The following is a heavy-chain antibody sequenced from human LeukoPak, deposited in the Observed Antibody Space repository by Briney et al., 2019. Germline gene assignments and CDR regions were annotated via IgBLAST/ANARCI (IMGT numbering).Heavy chain of an antibody. Sequence: ASVKVSCKASGYTFISYYIHWVRQAPGQGPEWMGLINPSSGNTPYAQQFQGRVTMTRDTSTSTVYMELSSLRSEDTAVYYCARHSLIGTTPFDYWGQGTLVTVPS. CDR3: ARHSLIGTTPFDY. CDR2: INPSSGNT. CDR1: GYTFISYY. V-gene: IGHV1-46*01. D-gene: IGHD1-20*01. J-gene: IGHJ4*02.